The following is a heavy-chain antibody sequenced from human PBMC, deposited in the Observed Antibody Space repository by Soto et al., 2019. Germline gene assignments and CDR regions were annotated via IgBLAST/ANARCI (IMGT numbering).Heavy chain of an antibody. CDR3: ARXXXXXXXXXXXPLDV. J-gene: IGHJ6*02. Sequence: QVQLQESGPGLVKPSETLSLTCTVSGGSISRYYWSWIRQPPGKGLEWIGYMYNTGSTVYNPPFKSRVTISVDTSKNQFSLKLNSVTAADTAVYYCARXXXXXXXXXXXPLDVWGQGTTVTVSS. V-gene: IGHV4-59*01. CDR1: GGSISRYY. CDR2: MYNTGST.